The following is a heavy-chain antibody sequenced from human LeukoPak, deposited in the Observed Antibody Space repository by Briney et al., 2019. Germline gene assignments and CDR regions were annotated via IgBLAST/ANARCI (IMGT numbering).Heavy chain of an antibody. CDR3: ARWTYDILTGYFDY. D-gene: IGHD3-9*01. CDR1: GFTFSNYE. Sequence: PGGSLTLACAASGFTFSNYEMNWVRQAPGKGREWVSSISSSSSYIYYADSGKGRFTTSRDNGENSLYLQMNSLLAEAPAVYYCARWTYDILTGYFDYWGQGTLVTVSS. V-gene: IGHV3-21*01. CDR2: ISSSSSYI. J-gene: IGHJ4*02.